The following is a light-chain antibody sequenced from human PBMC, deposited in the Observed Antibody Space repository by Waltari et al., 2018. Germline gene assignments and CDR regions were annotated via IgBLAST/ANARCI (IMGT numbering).Light chain of an antibody. CDR2: WAS. CDR1: QRLLYSSPNQSY. J-gene: IGKJ1*01. V-gene: IGKV4-1*01. Sequence: DIVMTQSPDSLAVSLGERATINCKSSQRLLYSSPNQSYLSWNQQKPGQPPKLLISWASARESGVPDRFSGSGSGTDFTLTISSLQAEDVAVYYCQQYYDIPRTFGQGTKVEIK. CDR3: QQYYDIPRT.